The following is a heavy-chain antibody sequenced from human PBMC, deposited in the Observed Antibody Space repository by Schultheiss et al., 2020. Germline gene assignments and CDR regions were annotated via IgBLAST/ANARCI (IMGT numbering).Heavy chain of an antibody. CDR2: IRSSGEDT. V-gene: IGHV3-23*01. Sequence: GGSLRLSCAASGFTFSSYWMSWVRQAPGKGLECVSAIRSSGEDTFYADSVKGRFTISRDNSKSTVYLQMNSLRAEDTAVYYCGKGMTDRDTRADVWGQGTTVTGYS. CDR1: GFTFSSYW. J-gene: IGHJ6*02. D-gene: IGHD2-15*01. CDR3: GKGMTDRDTRADV.